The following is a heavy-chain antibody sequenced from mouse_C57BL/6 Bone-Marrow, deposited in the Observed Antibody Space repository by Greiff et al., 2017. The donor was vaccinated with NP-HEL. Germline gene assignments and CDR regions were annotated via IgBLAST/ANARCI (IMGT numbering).Heavy chain of an antibody. CDR1: GYTFTSYW. V-gene: IGHV1-50*01. J-gene: IGHJ3*01. CDR2: IDPSDSYT. CDR3: ARGGLRQRAWFAY. Sequence: QVQLKQSGAELVKPGASVKLSCKASGYTFTSYWMQWVKQRPGQGLEWIGEIDPSDSYTNYNQKFKGKATLTVDTSSSTAYMQLSSLTSEDSAVYYCARGGLRQRAWFAYWGQGTLVTVSA. D-gene: IGHD2-4*01.